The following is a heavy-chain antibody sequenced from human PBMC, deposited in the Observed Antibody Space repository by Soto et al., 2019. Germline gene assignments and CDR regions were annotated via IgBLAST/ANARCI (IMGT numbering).Heavy chain of an antibody. CDR3: ATADYGDYVPYYHYLLAV. D-gene: IGHD4-17*01. CDR1: GYTLTELS. CDR2: FDPEDGET. J-gene: IGHJ6*02. V-gene: IGHV1-24*01. Sequence: ASVKVSCKVSGYTLTELSMHWVRQAPGKGLEWMGGFDPEDGETIYAQKFQGRVTMTEDTSTDTAYMELSSLRSEDTAVYYCATADYGDYVPYYHYLLAVCGQGTTVTVSS.